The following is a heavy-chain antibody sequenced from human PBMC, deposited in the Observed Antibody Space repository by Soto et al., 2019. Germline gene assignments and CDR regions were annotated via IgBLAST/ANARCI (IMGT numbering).Heavy chain of an antibody. V-gene: IGHV3-30-3*01. CDR1: GFPFSIYA. J-gene: IGHJ6*02. CDR2: ISYDGSNK. Sequence: GGSLRLSCAASGFPFSIYAMHWVRQAPGKGLEWVAFISYDGSNKYYADSVKGRFTISRDNSKNTLYLQMNSLRAEDTAVYYCARDLLLFLTPYGMDVWGQGTTVTVSS. CDR3: ARDLLLFLTPYGMDV.